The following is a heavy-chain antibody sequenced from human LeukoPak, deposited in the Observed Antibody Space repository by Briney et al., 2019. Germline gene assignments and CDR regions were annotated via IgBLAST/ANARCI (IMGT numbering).Heavy chain of an antibody. CDR3: ARDRGYSSGWYVY. CDR1: GFTFSRYW. CDR2: IKQDGSEK. V-gene: IGHV3-7*03. D-gene: IGHD6-19*01. Sequence: GGSLRLSCAASGFTFSRYWMSWVGQAPGKGLEWVANIKQDGSEKYYVDSVKGRFTISRDNAKNSLYLQMNSLRAEDTAVYYCARDRGYSSGWYVYWGQGTLVTVSS. J-gene: IGHJ4*02.